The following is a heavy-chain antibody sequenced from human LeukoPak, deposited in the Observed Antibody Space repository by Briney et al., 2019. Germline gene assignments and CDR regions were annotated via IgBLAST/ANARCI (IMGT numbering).Heavy chain of an antibody. CDR1: GGSFSGYY. CDR3: ARDQGGSYSDYYYYYMDV. CDR2: IYTSGST. V-gene: IGHV4-59*10. Sequence: SETLSLTCAVYGGSFSGYYWSWIRQPPGKGLEWIGRIYTSGSTNYNPSLKSRVTMSVDTSKNQFSLKLSSVTAADTAVYYCARDQGGSYSDYYYYYMDVWGKGTTVTVSS. J-gene: IGHJ6*03. D-gene: IGHD1-26*01.